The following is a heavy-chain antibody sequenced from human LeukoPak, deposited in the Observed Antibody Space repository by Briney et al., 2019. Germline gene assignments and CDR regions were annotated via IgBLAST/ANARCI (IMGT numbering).Heavy chain of an antibody. D-gene: IGHD2-2*01. CDR2: ISGSGGST. J-gene: IGHJ4*02. CDR3: AKFVGYCCSTSCFDY. CDR1: GFTFSSYA. V-gene: IGHV3-23*01. Sequence: GGSLRLSCAASGFTFSSYAMSWVRQAPGKGLEWVSAISGSGGSTYYADSVKGRFTISRDNSKNTLYLQMNSLRAEDTAVYYCAKFVGYCCSTSCFDYWGQGTLVNVSS.